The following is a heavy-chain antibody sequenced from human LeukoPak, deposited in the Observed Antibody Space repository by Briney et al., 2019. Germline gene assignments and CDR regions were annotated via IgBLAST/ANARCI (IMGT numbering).Heavy chain of an antibody. CDR2: INPSGGST. V-gene: IGHV1-46*01. Sequence: ASVKVSCKASGYTFTSYYVHWVRQAPGQGLEWMGIINPSGGSTSYAQKFQGRVTMTRDTSTSTVYMELSSLRSEDTAVYYCARAPGDNFWSGPYYYYGMDVWGQGTTVTVSS. D-gene: IGHD3-3*01. CDR1: GYTFTSYY. CDR3: ARAPGDNFWSGPYYYYGMDV. J-gene: IGHJ6*02.